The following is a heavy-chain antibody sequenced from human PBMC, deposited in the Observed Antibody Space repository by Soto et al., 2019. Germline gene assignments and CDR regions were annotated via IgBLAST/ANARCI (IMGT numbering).Heavy chain of an antibody. CDR1: GYTFTSYG. CDR3: ARDGDACSGGSCYSNY. V-gene: IGHV1-18*01. Sequence: GASVKVSCKASGYTFTSYGISWVRQAPGQRLEWMGWISAYNGNTNYAQKLQGRVTMTTDTSTSTAYMELRSLRSDDTAVYYCARDGDACSGGSCYSNYWGQGTLVTVSS. CDR2: ISAYNGNT. J-gene: IGHJ4*02. D-gene: IGHD2-15*01.